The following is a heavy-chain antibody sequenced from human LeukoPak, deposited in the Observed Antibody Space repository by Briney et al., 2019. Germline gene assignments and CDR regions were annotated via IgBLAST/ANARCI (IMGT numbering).Heavy chain of an antibody. J-gene: IGHJ4*02. Sequence: ASVKVSCKASGYTFTSYAMHWVRQAPGQRLEWMGWINAGNGNTKYSRKFQGRVTITRDTSASTAYMELSSLRSEDTAVYYCAVLRYFDWVFDYWGQGTLVTVSS. D-gene: IGHD3-9*01. V-gene: IGHV1-3*01. CDR2: INAGNGNT. CDR1: GYTFTSYA. CDR3: AVLRYFDWVFDY.